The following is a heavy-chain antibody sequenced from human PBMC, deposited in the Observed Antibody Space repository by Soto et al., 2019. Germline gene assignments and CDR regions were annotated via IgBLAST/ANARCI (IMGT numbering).Heavy chain of an antibody. CDR1: GGSISSSNYY. J-gene: IGHJ5*02. CDR3: ARLGSCSGGSCLNWFDP. D-gene: IGHD2-15*01. CDR2: IYYSGST. V-gene: IGHV4-39*01. Sequence: QLQLQESGPGLVKPSETLSLTCTVSGGSISSSNYYWTWIRQPPGKGLEWIGSIYYSGSTYYNPSLKSRVTISVDTSKNQFSLKLNSVTAADTAVYYCARLGSCSGGSCLNWFDPWGQGTLVTVSS.